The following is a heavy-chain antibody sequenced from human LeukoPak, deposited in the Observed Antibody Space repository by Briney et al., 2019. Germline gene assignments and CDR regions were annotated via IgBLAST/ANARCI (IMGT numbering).Heavy chain of an antibody. V-gene: IGHV3-23*01. CDR1: GFTFSSSA. D-gene: IGHD3-10*01. CDR2: ISASGGST. J-gene: IGHJ4*02. CDR3: AKGSYYYGSGSLFAG. Sequence: PGGSLRLSCAASGFTFSSSAMSWVRQVPGKGLEWVSGISASGGSTYYADSVRGRFTISRDNSKNTLYVQMNSLRDEDTAVYYCAKGSYYYGSGSLFAGWGQGTLVTVSS.